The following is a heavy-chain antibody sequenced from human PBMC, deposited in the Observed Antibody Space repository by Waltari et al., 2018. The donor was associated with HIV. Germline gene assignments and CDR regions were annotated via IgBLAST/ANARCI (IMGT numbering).Heavy chain of an antibody. CDR1: GYTFTGYY. CDR2: INPNRGGT. Sequence: QVQLVQSGAEVKKPGASVKVSCKASGYTFTGYYMHWVRQAPGPGLEWMGWINPNRGGTNYAQKFQGRVTMTRDTSISTAYMELSRLRSDDTAVYYCARDLAVPHGMDVWGQGTTVTVSS. V-gene: IGHV1-2*02. D-gene: IGHD6-19*01. J-gene: IGHJ6*02. CDR3: ARDLAVPHGMDV.